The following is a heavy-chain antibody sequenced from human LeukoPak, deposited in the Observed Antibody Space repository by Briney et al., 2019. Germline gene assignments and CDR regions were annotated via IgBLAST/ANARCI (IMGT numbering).Heavy chain of an antibody. D-gene: IGHD2-15*01. J-gene: IGHJ4*02. CDR1: RFTFTSSP. V-gene: IGHV1-58*02. Sequence: AVKVSCKASRFTFTSSPMQWGRPARGQRLEWIGWIVVGSGNTNYAQKFQERVTITRDMSTGTAYMELSSLRSEDTAVYYCAADLCSGGSCYSNYWGLGTLVTVSS. CDR2: IVVGSGNT. CDR3: AADLCSGGSCYSNY.